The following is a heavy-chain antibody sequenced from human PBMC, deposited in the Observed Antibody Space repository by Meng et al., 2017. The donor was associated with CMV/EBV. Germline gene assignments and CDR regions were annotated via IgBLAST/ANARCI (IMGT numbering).Heavy chain of an antibody. D-gene: IGHD3-22*01. CDR1: GGSFSGYY. Sequence: SETLSLTCAVYGGSFSGYYWRWICQPPGKGLEWIGQINHSGITNYNPSLRGRVTISVDTSKNQFSRKVRSVTAADTAVYYCARGGENYYDSSGYYSWGQGTLVTVSS. V-gene: IGHV4-34*01. CDR3: ARGGENYYDSSGYYS. CDR2: INHSGIT. J-gene: IGHJ4*02.